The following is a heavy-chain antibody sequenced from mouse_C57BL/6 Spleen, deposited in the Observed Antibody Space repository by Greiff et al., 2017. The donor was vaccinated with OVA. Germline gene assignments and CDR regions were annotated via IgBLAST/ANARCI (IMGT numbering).Heavy chain of an antibody. CDR2: IRNKANGYTT. Sequence: EVQLVESGGGLVQPGGSLCLSCAASGFTFTDYYMSWVRQPPGKALEWLGFIRNKANGYTTEYSASVKGRFTISRDNSQSILYLQMNALRAEDSATYYCARSTGFAYWGQGTLVTVSA. D-gene: IGHD4-1*02. J-gene: IGHJ3*01. V-gene: IGHV7-3*01. CDR3: ARSTGFAY. CDR1: GFTFTDYY.